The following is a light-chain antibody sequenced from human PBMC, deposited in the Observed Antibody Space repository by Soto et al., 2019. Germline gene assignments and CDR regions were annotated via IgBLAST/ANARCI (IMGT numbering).Light chain of an antibody. CDR1: SSDVGSYNR. CDR2: EGS. CDR3: CSYAGTSPWL. Sequence: QSVLTQPASGSGSPGQSITISCTGTSSDVGSYNRVSWYQQHPGKAPKLMIYEGSKRPSGVSNRFSGSKAGNTASLTISGLQAEGEADYYCCSYAGTSPWLFGVGTKLTVL. J-gene: IGLJ3*02. V-gene: IGLV2-23*01.